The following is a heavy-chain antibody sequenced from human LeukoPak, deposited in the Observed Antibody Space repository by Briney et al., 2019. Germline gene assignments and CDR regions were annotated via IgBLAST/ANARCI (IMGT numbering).Heavy chain of an antibody. V-gene: IGHV3-15*01. Sequence: PGGSLRLSCAASGFTFSNAWMSWVRQAPGKGLEWVGRIKSKTDGGTTDYAAPVKGRFTISRDDSKNTLYLQMNSLKTEDTAVYYCTTWGQVTPELRFLEWLPYLFDYWGQGTLVTVSS. CDR1: GFTFSNAW. CDR2: IKSKTDGGTT. J-gene: IGHJ4*02. CDR3: TTWGQVTPELRFLEWLPYLFDY. D-gene: IGHD3-3*01.